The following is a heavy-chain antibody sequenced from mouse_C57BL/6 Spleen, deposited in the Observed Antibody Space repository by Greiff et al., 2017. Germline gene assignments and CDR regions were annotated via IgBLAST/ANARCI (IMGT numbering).Heavy chain of an antibody. J-gene: IGHJ2*01. D-gene: IGHD4-1*01. CDR1: GFTFSNYW. Sequence: EVMLVESGGGLVQPGGSMKLSCVASGFTFSNYWMNWVRQSPEKGLEWVAQIRLKSDNYATHSAESVKGRFTISRDDSKSSVYLKMNNLRAEDTGIYYCITGTSYWGQGTTLTVAS. CDR3: ITGTSY. V-gene: IGHV6-3*01. CDR2: IRLKSDNYAT.